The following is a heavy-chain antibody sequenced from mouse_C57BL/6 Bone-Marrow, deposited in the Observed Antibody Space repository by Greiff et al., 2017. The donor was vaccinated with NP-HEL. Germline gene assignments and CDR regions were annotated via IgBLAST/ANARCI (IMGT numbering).Heavy chain of an antibody. D-gene: IGHD2-3*01. Sequence: EVQGVESGGGLVQPKGSLTLSCAASGFSFNTYAMNWVRQAPGKGLEWVARIRSKSNNYATYYADSLKDRFTISRDDSESMLYLQMNNLKTEDTAMYYCVRQGYDGYYLDYWGQGTTLTVSS. CDR2: IRSKSNNYAT. V-gene: IGHV10-1*01. CDR1: GFSFNTYA. CDR3: VRQGYDGYYLDY. J-gene: IGHJ2*01.